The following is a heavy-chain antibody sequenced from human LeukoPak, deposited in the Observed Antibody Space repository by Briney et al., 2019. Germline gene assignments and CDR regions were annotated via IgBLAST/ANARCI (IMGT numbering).Heavy chain of an antibody. CDR1: GGSISSYY. CDR2: IYYSGST. V-gene: IGHV4-59*01. D-gene: IGHD7-27*01. Sequence: SGTLSLTCTVSGGSISSYYWSWIRQPPGKGLEWIGYIYYSGSTNYNPSLKSRVTISVDTSKNQFSLKLSSVTAADTAVYYCARVPNWGKEYDAFDIWGQGTMVTVSS. J-gene: IGHJ3*02. CDR3: ARVPNWGKEYDAFDI.